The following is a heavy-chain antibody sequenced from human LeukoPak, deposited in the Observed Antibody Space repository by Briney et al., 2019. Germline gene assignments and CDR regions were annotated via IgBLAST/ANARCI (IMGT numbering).Heavy chain of an antibody. CDR2: IYPGDSNT. CDR1: GYSFTSYW. CDR3: ARRRAVAGTYYFDY. J-gene: IGHJ4*02. Sequence: GESLKISCKGSGYSFTSYWIAWVRQMPGNGLEWMGIIYPGDSNTRYSPSFEGQVTISADKSISTAYLQWSSLKASDTAMYYCARRRAVAGTYYFDYWGQGTLVTVSS. V-gene: IGHV5-51*01. D-gene: IGHD6-19*01.